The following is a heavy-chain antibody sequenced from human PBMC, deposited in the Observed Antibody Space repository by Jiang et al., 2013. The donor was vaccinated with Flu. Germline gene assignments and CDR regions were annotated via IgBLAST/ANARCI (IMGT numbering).Heavy chain of an antibody. CDR2: IYWDDDK. CDR3: AHSPGTEQILERDAFDI. V-gene: IGHV2-5*02. Sequence: KPTQTLTLTCTFSGFSLSTSGVGVGWIRQPPGKALEWLALIYWDDDKRYSPSLKSRLTITKDTSKNQVVLTMTNMDPVDTATYYCAHSPGTEQILERDAFDIWGQGTMVTVSS. J-gene: IGHJ3*02. CDR1: GFSLSTSGVG. D-gene: IGHD1-1*01.